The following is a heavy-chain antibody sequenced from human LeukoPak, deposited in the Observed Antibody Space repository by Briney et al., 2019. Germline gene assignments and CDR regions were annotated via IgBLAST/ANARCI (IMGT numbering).Heavy chain of an antibody. CDR3: ARGSFRWLFDY. CDR1: GYTFTGYY. Sequence: GASVKVSCKASGYTFTGYYMHWVRQAPGQGLEWMGWINPNSGGTNYAQEFQGRVTMTRDTSISTAYMELSRLRSDDTAVYYCARGSFRWLFDYWGQGTLVTVSS. J-gene: IGHJ4*02. V-gene: IGHV1-2*02. D-gene: IGHD1-26*01. CDR2: INPNSGGT.